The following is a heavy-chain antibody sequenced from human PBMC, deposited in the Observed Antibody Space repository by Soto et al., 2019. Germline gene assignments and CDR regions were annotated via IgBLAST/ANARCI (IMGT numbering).Heavy chain of an antibody. V-gene: IGHV4-31*03. D-gene: IGHD3-10*01. CDR3: ARTPYYYGSGSYYPDYYYYGMDV. Sequence: QVQLQESGPGLVKPSQTLSLTCTVSGGSISSGAYYWSWIRQHPGKGLEWIGYIYYSGSTYYNPSLKSRVNKSVDTSKNQFSLELSSVTAADTAVYYCARTPYYYGSGSYYPDYYYYGMDVWGQGTTVTVSS. J-gene: IGHJ6*02. CDR2: IYYSGST. CDR1: GGSISSGAYY.